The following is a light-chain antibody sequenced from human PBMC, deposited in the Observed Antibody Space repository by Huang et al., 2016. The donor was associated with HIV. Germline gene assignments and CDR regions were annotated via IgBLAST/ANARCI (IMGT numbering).Light chain of an antibody. CDR2: SAS. CDR3: QQFNSYPWT. V-gene: IGKV1-9*01. Sequence: IQLTQSPSSLSASVGDRVTITCRASQDISGYLTWYQQKPGKAPHLLIYSASSLQSGVPSRFSGSGSGRVFILTIRSLQPEDFATYYCQQFNSYPWTFGQGTKVDIK. CDR1: QDISGY. J-gene: IGKJ1*01.